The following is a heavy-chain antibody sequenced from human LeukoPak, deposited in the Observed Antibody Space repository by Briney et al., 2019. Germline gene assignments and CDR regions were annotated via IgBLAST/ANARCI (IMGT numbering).Heavy chain of an antibody. J-gene: IGHJ2*01. CDR3: AREGGSYFRYFDL. D-gene: IGHD1-26*01. V-gene: IGHV3-66*01. CDR1: GFTVSSNY. CDR2: IYSGGST. Sequence: GGSLRLSCAASGFTVSSNYMSWVRQAQGKGLEWVSVIYSGGSTYYADSVKGRFTISRDNSKNTLYLQMNSLRAEDTAVYYCAREGGSYFRYFDLWGRGTLVTVSS.